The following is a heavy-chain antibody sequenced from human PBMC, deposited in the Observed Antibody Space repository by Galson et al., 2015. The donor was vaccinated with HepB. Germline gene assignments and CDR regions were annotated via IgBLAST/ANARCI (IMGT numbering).Heavy chain of an antibody. D-gene: IGHD6-6*01. J-gene: IGHJ4*02. CDR2: ISSSSSTI. V-gene: IGHV3-48*02. Sequence: SLRLSCAASGFTFSSYSMNWVRQAPGKGLEWVSYISSSSSTIYYADSVKGRFTISRDNAKNSLYLQMNSLRDEDTAVYYCAREQSDSIARLPDYWGQGTLVTVSS. CDR1: GFTFSSYS. CDR3: AREQSDSIARLPDY.